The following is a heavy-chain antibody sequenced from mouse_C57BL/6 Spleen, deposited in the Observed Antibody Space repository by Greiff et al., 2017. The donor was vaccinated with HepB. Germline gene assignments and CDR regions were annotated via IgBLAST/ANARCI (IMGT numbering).Heavy chain of an antibody. CDR3: ARKGAGYAMDY. CDR2: IYPGDGDT. V-gene: IGHV1-82*01. J-gene: IGHJ4*01. CDR1: GYAFSSSW. Sequence: QVQLKQSGPELVKPGASVKISCKASGYAFSSSWMNWVKQRPGKGLEWIGRIYPGDGDTNYNGKFKGKATLTADKSSSTACMQLSSLTSEDSAVYFCARKGAGYAMDYWGQGTSVTVSS.